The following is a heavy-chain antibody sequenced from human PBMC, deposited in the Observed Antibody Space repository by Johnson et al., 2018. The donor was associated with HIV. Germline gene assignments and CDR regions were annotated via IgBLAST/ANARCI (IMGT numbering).Heavy chain of an antibody. CDR3: AREGWYGDYVDAFDI. V-gene: IGHV3-38-3*01. Sequence: VQLVESRGVLVQPGGSLRLSCAASGFTVTSNEMSWVRQAPGKGLEWVSSISGGSTYYADSMKGRFTISRDNSKKTLHLHLNSLRAEDTAVYHCAREGWYGDYVDAFDIWGQG. CDR2: ISGGST. CDR1: GFTVTSNE. J-gene: IGHJ3*02. D-gene: IGHD4-17*01.